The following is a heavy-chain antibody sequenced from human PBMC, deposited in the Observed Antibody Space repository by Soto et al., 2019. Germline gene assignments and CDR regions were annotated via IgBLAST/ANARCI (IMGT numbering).Heavy chain of an antibody. D-gene: IGHD2-2*01. V-gene: IGHV3-9*01. J-gene: IGHJ4*02. CDR3: AKDDCSSTSCYLGD. CDR2: ISWNSVNI. Sequence: EVQLVESGGGLVQPGRSLRLSCAASGFTFDDYAMHWVRRAPGKGLEWVSGISWNSVNIGYADSVKGRFTISRDNANNSLYLQMNSLRAEDTAFYYCAKDDCSSTSCYLGDWGQGTLVTVSS. CDR1: GFTFDDYA.